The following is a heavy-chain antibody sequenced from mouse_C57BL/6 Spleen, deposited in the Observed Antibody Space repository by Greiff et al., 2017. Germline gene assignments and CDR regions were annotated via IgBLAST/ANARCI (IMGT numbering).Heavy chain of an antibody. CDR2: ISSGSSTI. CDR3: ARRVVPYWYFDV. D-gene: IGHD1-1*01. CDR1: GFTFSDYG. J-gene: IGHJ1*03. V-gene: IGHV5-17*01. Sequence: EVQLQESGGGLVKPGGSLKLSCAASGFTFSDYGMHWVRQAPEKGLEWVAYISSGSSTIYYADTVKGRFTISRDNAKNTLFLQMTSLRSEDTAMYYCARRVVPYWYFDVWGTGTTVTVSS.